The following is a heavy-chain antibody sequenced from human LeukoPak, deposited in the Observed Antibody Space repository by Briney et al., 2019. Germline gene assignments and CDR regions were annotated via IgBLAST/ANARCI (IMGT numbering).Heavy chain of an antibody. CDR3: ASNNLYCSSTSCYLSPNDAFDI. D-gene: IGHD2-2*01. J-gene: IGHJ3*02. CDR1: GYTFTCYY. V-gene: IGHV1-2*02. Sequence: ASVKVSFKASGYTFTCYYMHWVRQAPGQGLEWMGWINPNSGGTNYAQKFQGRVTMTRDTSISTAYMELSRLRSDDTAVYYCASNNLYCSSTSCYLSPNDAFDIWGQGTMVTVSS. CDR2: INPNSGGT.